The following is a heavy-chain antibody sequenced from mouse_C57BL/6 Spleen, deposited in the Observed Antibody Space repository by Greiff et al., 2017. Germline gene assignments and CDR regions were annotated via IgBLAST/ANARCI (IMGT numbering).Heavy chain of an antibody. D-gene: IGHD2-12*01. V-gene: IGHV1-81*01. Sequence: LLESGAELARPGASVKLSCKASGYTFTSYGISWVKQRTGQGLEWIGEIYPRSGNTYYNEKFKGKATLTADKSSSTAYMELRSLTSEDSAVYFCARSNYKDAMDYWGQGTSVTVSS. CDR3: ARSNYKDAMDY. CDR1: GYTFTSYG. CDR2: IYPRSGNT. J-gene: IGHJ4*01.